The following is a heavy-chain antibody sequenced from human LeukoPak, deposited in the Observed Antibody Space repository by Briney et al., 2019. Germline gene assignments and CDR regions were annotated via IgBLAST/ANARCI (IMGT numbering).Heavy chain of an antibody. CDR2: INPSGGST. Sequence: GASVKVSCKASGYTFTSYYMHWVRQAPGQGLEWMGIINPSGGSTSYAQKFQGRVTMTRDMSTSTVYMELSSLRSEDTAVYYCARDPVPTPDTTIFGVVWNFDYWGQGTLVTVSS. D-gene: IGHD3-3*01. V-gene: IGHV1-46*01. CDR1: GYTFTSYY. CDR3: ARDPVPTPDTTIFGVVWNFDY. J-gene: IGHJ4*02.